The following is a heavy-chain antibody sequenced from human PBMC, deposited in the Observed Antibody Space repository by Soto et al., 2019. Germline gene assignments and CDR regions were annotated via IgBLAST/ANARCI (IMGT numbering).Heavy chain of an antibody. V-gene: IGHV3-21*01. D-gene: IGHD2-15*01. J-gene: IGHJ6*02. CDR2: ISSSSSYI. CDR3: ARDYVVVVAATFYYYYGMDV. CDR1: GFTFSSYS. Sequence: EVQLVESGGGLVKPGGSLRLSCAASGFTFSSYSMNWVRQAPGKGLEWVSSISSSSSYIYYADSVKGRFTISRDNAKNSLYLQMNSLRAEDTAVYYCARDYVVVVAATFYYYYGMDVWGQGTTVTVSS.